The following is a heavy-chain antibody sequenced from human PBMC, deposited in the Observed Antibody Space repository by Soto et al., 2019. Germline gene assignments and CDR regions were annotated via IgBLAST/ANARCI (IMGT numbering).Heavy chain of an antibody. Sequence: ASVKVSCKVSGYTLTELSMHWVRQAPGKGLEWMGGFDPEDGETIYAQKFQGRVTMTEDTSTDTAYTELSSLRSEDTAVYYCATWGASKLGEYYYYYYGMDVWGQGTTVTVSS. CDR1: GYTLTELS. D-gene: IGHD6-6*01. CDR3: ATWGASKLGEYYYYYYGMDV. CDR2: FDPEDGET. V-gene: IGHV1-24*01. J-gene: IGHJ6*02.